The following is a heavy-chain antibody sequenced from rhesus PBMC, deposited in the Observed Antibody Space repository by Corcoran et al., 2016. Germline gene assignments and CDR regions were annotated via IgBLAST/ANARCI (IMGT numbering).Heavy chain of an antibody. J-gene: IGHJ4*01. Sequence: QVQLQESGPGVVKPSETLSLTCAVSGGSISDSYRWSWIRQPPGKGLEWIGYIYGSSTSTNYNPSLQRRGTISEDTSKNQFSLKLSSVTAADTAVYYCARDQYYEDDYGYVYWGQGVLVTVSS. CDR3: ARDQYYEDDYGYVY. D-gene: IGHD3-9*01. CDR1: GGSISDSYR. CDR2: IYGSSTST. V-gene: IGHV4S10*01.